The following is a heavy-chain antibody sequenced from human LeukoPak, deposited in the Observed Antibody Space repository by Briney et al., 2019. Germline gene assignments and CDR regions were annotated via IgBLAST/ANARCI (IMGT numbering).Heavy chain of an antibody. CDR3: AKGAYYYGSGSYYISPYYYGMDV. V-gene: IGHV3-23*01. CDR1: GFTFDDYG. CDR2: ISGSGGST. D-gene: IGHD3-10*01. J-gene: IGHJ6*02. Sequence: GGSLRLSCAASGFTFDDYGMSWVRQAPGKGLEWVSAISGSGGSTYYADSVKGRFTISRDNSKNTLYLQMNSLRAEDTAVYYCAKGAYYYGSGSYYISPYYYGMDVWGQGTTVTVSS.